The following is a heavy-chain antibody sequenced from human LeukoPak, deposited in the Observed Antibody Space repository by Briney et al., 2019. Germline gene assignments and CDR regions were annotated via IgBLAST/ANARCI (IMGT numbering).Heavy chain of an antibody. CDR3: ARRDGYCSSSSCYFARFDP. J-gene: IGHJ5*02. Sequence: PSETLSLTCTVSGVSISNYYWSWIRQPPGEGLEWLAYKFPTGDTSYNPSLNSRVTLSLDTSKNQFSLTLTSVTAADTAVYHCARRDGYCSSSSCYFARFDPWGQGTLVTVSS. D-gene: IGHD2-2*01. CDR1: GVSISNYY. CDR2: KFPTGDT. V-gene: IGHV4-59*08.